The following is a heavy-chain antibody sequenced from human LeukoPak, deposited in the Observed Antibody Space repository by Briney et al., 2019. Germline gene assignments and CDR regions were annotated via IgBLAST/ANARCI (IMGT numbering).Heavy chain of an antibody. Sequence: GASVTVSCKTSGYRFTNYGVNWVRQAPGQGLEWMGRTSAYNGDTKYGQKFQGRLTMTTDTSTSTAYMDVRSLRSEDTAVYYCARGLLQWQTNNWLAPWGQGTLVTVSS. CDR2: TSAYNGDT. V-gene: IGHV1-18*01. CDR3: ARGLLQWQTNNWLAP. CDR1: GYRFTNYG. J-gene: IGHJ5*02. D-gene: IGHD6-19*01.